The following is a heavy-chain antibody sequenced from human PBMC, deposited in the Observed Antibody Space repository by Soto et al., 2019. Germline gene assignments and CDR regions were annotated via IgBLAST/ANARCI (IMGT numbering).Heavy chain of an antibody. V-gene: IGHV5-51*01. Sequence: GESLKISCKGSGYNYTSHLLDCVRQMPWKGLEWVVIIYPGDSDSRYSPSFEGQVTISADKSIITAYLQWSSLKASDTAIYYCASERADCGGDSCYSYYFDYWGQGALVTVSS. D-gene: IGHD2-15*01. J-gene: IGHJ4*02. CDR1: GYNYTSHL. CDR3: ASERADCGGDSCYSYYFDY. CDR2: IYPGDSDS.